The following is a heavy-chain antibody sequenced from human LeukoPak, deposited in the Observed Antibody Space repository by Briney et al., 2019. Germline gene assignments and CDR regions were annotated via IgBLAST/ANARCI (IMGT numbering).Heavy chain of an antibody. CDR1: GFTFSNYG. CDR2: TRYGGSNE. CDR3: AKGGRWLQLET. D-gene: IGHD5-24*01. J-gene: IGHJ5*02. V-gene: IGHV3-30*02. Sequence: GGSLRLSCAGSGFTFSNYGIHWVRQAPGKGLEWVAFTRYGGSNEYYADSVKGRFTISRDNSKNSLYLQMNSLRPEDTAVYYCAKGGRWLQLETWGQGTLVTVSS.